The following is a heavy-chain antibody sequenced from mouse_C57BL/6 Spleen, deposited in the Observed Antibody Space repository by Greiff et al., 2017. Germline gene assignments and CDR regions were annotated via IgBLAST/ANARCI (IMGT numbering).Heavy chain of an antibody. V-gene: IGHV2-2*01. D-gene: IGHD1-1*01. CDR2: IWSGGST. J-gene: IGHJ4*01. CDR1: GFSLTSYG. Sequence: QVQLQQSGPGLVQPSQCLSITCTVSGFSLTSYGVHWVRQSPGKGLEWLGVIWSGGSTDYNAAFISRLSISKNNSKSQVFFKMNSLQADDTAIYYCARKGGSSLYYAMDYWGQGTSVTVSS. CDR3: ARKGGSSLYYAMDY.